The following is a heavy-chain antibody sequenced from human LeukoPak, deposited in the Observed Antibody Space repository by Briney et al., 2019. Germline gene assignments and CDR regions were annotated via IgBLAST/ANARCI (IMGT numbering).Heavy chain of an antibody. CDR3: ARGTFH. D-gene: IGHD1-14*01. V-gene: IGHV3-9*01. Sequence: GGSLRLSCAASGFTFDDYAMHWVRQAPGKGLEWVSGISWNSGSVAYADSVKGRFTVSRDNAKNSLFLQMNSLRADDTAVYYCARGTFHWGQGTLVTVSS. CDR1: GFTFDDYA. J-gene: IGHJ4*02. CDR2: ISWNSGSV.